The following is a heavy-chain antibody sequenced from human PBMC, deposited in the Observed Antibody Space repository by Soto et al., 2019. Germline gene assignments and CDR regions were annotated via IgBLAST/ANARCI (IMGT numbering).Heavy chain of an antibody. V-gene: IGHV1-69*01. D-gene: IGHD3-10*01. CDR3: ARDWCYGSDYYYYYGMDV. J-gene: IGHJ6*02. CDR1: GGTFSSYA. CDR2: IIPIFGTA. Sequence: QVQLVQSGAEVKKPGSSVKVSCKASGGTFSSYAISWVRQAPGQGLEWMGGIIPIFGTANYEQKFQGRVTITADESTSTAYMELSSLRSEDTAVYYCARDWCYGSDYYYYYGMDVWGQGTTVTVSS.